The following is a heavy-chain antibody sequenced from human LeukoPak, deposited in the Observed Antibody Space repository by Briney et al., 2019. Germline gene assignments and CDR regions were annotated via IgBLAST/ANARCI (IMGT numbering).Heavy chain of an antibody. J-gene: IGHJ4*02. CDR3: ATVRLGTSRDFEF. V-gene: IGHV3-23*01. CDR2: LSDGGTNT. D-gene: IGHD1-7*01. Sequence: PGVSLRLSCAASGFSFSNYDMSWVRQAPGRGLEWVSTLSDGGTNTYQADSVKGRFTISRDISKNMFYLQMTSLRAEDTAVYLCATVRLGTSRDFEFWGQGTLVTVSS. CDR1: GFSFSNYD.